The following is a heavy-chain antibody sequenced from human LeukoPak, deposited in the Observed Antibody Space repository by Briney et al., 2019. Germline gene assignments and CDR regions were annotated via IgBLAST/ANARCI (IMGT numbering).Heavy chain of an antibody. CDR2: IWYDGSNK. V-gene: IGHV3-33*01. D-gene: IGHD3-10*01. Sequence: PGGSLRLSCAASGFTFSSYGMHWVRQAPGKGLEWVAVIWYDGSNKYYADSVKGRFTISRDNSKNTLYLQMNSLRAEDTAVYYCARDSDYYGSGSYFGPFRPYYFDYWGQGTLVTVSS. CDR3: ARDSDYYGSGSYFGPFRPYYFDY. CDR1: GFTFSSYG. J-gene: IGHJ4*02.